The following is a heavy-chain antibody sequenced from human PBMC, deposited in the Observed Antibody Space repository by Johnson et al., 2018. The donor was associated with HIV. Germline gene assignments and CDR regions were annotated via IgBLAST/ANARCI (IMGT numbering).Heavy chain of an antibody. J-gene: IGHJ3*02. CDR3: ARGRKTVTTVRPSAFDI. D-gene: IGHD4-17*01. Sequence: VQLVESGGGVVQPGRSLRLSCAASGFTFSSSAMHWVHQAPGKGLEWVSVLYSGGSTYYADSVKGRFTISRDNSKNTLYLQMNSLRAEDTAVYYCARGRKTVTTVRPSAFDIWGQGTMVTVSS. CDR2: LYSGGST. CDR1: GFTFSSSA. V-gene: IGHV3-NL1*01.